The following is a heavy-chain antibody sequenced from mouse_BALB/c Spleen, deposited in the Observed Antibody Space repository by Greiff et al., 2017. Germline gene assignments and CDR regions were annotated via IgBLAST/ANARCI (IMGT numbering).Heavy chain of an antibody. J-gene: IGHJ2*01. V-gene: IGHV1-54*01. CDR2: INPGSGGT. CDR3: AREDYYGSSDY. CDR1: GYAFTNYL. D-gene: IGHD1-1*01. Sequence: QVQLQQPGAELVKPGASVKVSCKASGYAFTNYLIEWVKQRPGQGLEWIGVINPGSGGTNYNEKFKGKATLTADKSSSTAYMQLSSLTSDDSAVYFCAREDYYGSSDYWGQGTTLTVSS.